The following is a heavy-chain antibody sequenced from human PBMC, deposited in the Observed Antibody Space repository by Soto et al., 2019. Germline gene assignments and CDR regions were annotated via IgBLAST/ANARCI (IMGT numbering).Heavy chain of an antibody. J-gene: IGHJ4*02. D-gene: IGHD3-3*01. Sequence: PGGSLRLSCAASGFTFSNYVMSWVRQAPGKGLEWVSSISGSGDNTYYADSVKGRFTISRDNAKNSLYLQMNSLRAEDTAVYYCARALYDFWSGYYTSYYFDYWGQGTLVTVSS. CDR1: GFTFSNYV. V-gene: IGHV3-23*01. CDR3: ARALYDFWSGYYTSYYFDY. CDR2: ISGSGDNT.